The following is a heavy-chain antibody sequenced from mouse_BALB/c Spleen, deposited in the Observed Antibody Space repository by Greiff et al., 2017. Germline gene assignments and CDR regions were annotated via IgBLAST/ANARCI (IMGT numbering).Heavy chain of an antibody. D-gene: IGHD1-1*01. V-gene: IGHV1S126*01. CDR2: IDPSDSET. J-gene: IGHJ4*01. CDR3: ARGPTVVASGAMDY. Sequence: VQLQESGPQLVRPGASVKISCKASGYSFTSYWMHWVKQRPGQGLEWIGMIDPSDSETRLNQKFKDKATLTVDKSSSTAYMQLSSPTSEDSAVYYCARGPTVVASGAMDYWGQGTSVTVSS. CDR1: GYSFTSYW.